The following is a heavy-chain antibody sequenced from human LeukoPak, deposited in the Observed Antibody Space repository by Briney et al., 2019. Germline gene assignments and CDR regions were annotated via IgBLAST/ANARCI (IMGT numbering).Heavy chain of an antibody. V-gene: IGHV4-59*12. CDR3: ASYGVNQGASYFDY. J-gene: IGHJ4*02. D-gene: IGHD4-17*01. Sequence: PSETLSLTCTVSGGSITSYSWTWIRQSPGKGLEWIGSFFYTGNTNYNPSLESRVTMSVDTSKNQFSLKLSSVTAADTAVYYCASYGVNQGASYFDYWGQGTLVTVSS. CDR2: FFYTGNT. CDR1: GGSITSYS.